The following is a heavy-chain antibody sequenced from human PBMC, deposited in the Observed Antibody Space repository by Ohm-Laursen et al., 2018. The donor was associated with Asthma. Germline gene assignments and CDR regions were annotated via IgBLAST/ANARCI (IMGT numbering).Heavy chain of an antibody. CDR3: ARGRSGGCYWGPCDFNSPLDV. CDR2: IYSGGST. D-gene: IGHD2-15*01. V-gene: IGHV3-53*01. CDR1: GFTVSSNY. J-gene: IGHJ6*02. Sequence: SLRLSCAASGFTVSSNYMNWVRQAPGKGLEWVSLIYSGGSTYSADSVKGRFTISRNNDKKSLFLHMSSLRAEDTAVYYCARGRSGGCYWGPCDFNSPLDVWGQGTTVIVSS.